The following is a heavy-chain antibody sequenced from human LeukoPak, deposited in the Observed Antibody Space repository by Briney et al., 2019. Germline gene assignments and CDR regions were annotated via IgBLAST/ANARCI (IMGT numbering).Heavy chain of an antibody. J-gene: IGHJ3*02. CDR2: MYHSGST. CDR1: GGSISSNNW. CDR3: AREGYDSSSAANHDAFDI. Sequence: PSGTLSLTCAVSGGSISSNNWWSWVRQPPGKGLEWIGEMYHSGSTNYNPSLKSRATISVDTSKNQFSLKLSSVTAADTAVYYCAREGYDSSSAANHDAFDIWGQGTMVTVSS. V-gene: IGHV4-4*02. D-gene: IGHD3-22*01.